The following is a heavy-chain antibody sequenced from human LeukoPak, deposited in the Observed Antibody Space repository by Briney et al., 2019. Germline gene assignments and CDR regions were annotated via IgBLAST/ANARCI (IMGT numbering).Heavy chain of an antibody. J-gene: IGHJ4*02. CDR3: ARIIVVVPAAIEGFDY. CDR2: IYYSGST. V-gene: IGHV4-30-4*08. CDR1: GGSISSGDYY. D-gene: IGHD2-2*02. Sequence: SETLSLTCTVSGGSISSGDYYWSWIRHPPGKGLECIGYIYYSGSTYYNPSLKSRVTISVDTSKNQFSLKLSSVTAADTAVYYCARIIVVVPAAIEGFDYWGQGTLVTVSS.